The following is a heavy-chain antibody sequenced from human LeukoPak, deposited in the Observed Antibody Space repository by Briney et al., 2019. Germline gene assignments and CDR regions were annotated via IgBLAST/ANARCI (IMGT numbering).Heavy chain of an antibody. CDR2: IYYSGST. CDR3: ARVDGDYDSSGYYYGVAY. CDR1: GGSISSGGYY. V-gene: IGHV4-31*03. D-gene: IGHD3-22*01. Sequence: PSQTLSLTCTVSGGSISSGGYYWSWIRQHPGKGLEWIGYIYYSGSTYYNPSLKSRVTISVDTSKNRFSLKLSSVTAADTAVYYCARVDGDYDSSGYYYGVAYWGQGTLVTVSS. J-gene: IGHJ4*02.